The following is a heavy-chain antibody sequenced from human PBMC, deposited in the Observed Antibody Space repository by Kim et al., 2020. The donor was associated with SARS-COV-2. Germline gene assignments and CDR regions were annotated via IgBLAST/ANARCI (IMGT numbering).Heavy chain of an antibody. D-gene: IGHD5-12*01. CDR1: GGSISNNK. CDR3: ARHRGAYSGYDY. V-gene: IGHV4-59*08. CDR2: IYYTGST. Sequence: SETLSLTCTVSGGSISNNKWSWIRRSPGKGLEWIGFIYYTGSTNYNPSLKSRVTISVDTSKNQFSLKLSSLTAADTAVYYCARHRGAYSGYDYWGQGTLV. J-gene: IGHJ4*02.